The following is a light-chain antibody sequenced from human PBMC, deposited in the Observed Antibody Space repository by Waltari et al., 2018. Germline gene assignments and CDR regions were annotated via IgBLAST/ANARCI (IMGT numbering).Light chain of an antibody. Sequence: EIVLTQSPGTLSLSPGERATLSCRASQSVSSSYLAWYQQKPGQAPRLLISGAASSATGIPDRFSGSGSGTDFSLTISRLEPEDFAVYYCQQYGSSLWTFGQGTKVESK. CDR3: QQYGSSLWT. J-gene: IGKJ1*01. CDR2: GAA. V-gene: IGKV3-20*01. CDR1: QSVSSSY.